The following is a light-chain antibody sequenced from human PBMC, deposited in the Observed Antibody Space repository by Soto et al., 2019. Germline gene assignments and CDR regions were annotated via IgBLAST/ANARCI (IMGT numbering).Light chain of an antibody. Sequence: EIVLTQSPGTLSLSPGERATLSCRASQSVNINYFAWYQQKSGQAPRLLIYGTSNRASGIPDRFSGSGSGTDFTLSIIGLEPDDFAVYFCQPYANSQTFGQGTKVEIK. CDR3: QPYANSQT. CDR1: QSVNINY. CDR2: GTS. V-gene: IGKV3-20*01. J-gene: IGKJ1*01.